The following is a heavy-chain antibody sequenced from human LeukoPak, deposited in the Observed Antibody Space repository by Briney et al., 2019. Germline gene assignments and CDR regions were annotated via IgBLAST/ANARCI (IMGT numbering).Heavy chain of an antibody. V-gene: IGHV3-7*01. J-gene: IGHJ4*02. CDR1: GFTFSSYW. D-gene: IGHD3-16*01. CDR2: IKHDGSEK. Sequence: GGSLRLSCAASGFTFSSYWMNWARQAPGKGLEWVANIKHDGSEKNCLDSVKGRFTISRDNAQNSLYLQMNGLRVEDSAVYYCTRRLDDWGQGTLVTVSS. CDR3: TRRLDD.